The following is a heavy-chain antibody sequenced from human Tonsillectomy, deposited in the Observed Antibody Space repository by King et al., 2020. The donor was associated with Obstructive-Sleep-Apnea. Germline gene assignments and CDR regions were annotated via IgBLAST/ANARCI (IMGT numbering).Heavy chain of an antibody. CDR1: GYTFTAHY. CDR3: ARDLVGISYWFDP. D-gene: IGHD3-10*01. CDR2: INPDSGET. Sequence: QLVQSGAEVKKPGASVKVSCKASGYTFTAHYMHWVRQAPGQGLEWMGWINPDSGETNYAQKFEGWVTMTRDTSVATAYMELTRLKSDDTAVYYCARDLVGISYWFDPWGQGTLVTVSS. J-gene: IGHJ5*02. V-gene: IGHV1-2*04.